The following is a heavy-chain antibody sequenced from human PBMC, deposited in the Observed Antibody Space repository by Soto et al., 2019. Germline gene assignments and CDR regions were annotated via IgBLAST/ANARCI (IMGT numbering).Heavy chain of an antibody. D-gene: IGHD5-12*01. CDR1: GFTFSTYW. Sequence: EVQLVESGGGLVQPGGSLRLSCAASGFTFSTYWMHWVRQAPGKGLVWVSRINSDGSITNYADSVQGRFTISRDNAKDTLYLQVNSLTAEDTAVYYCARDHEVGWLQSLLYFEYWGQGTLVTVSS. V-gene: IGHV3-74*01. CDR2: INSDGSIT. J-gene: IGHJ4*02. CDR3: ARDHEVGWLQSLLYFEY.